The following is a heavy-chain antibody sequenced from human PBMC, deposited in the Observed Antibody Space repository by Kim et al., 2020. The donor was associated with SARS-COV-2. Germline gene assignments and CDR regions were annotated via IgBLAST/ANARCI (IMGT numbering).Heavy chain of an antibody. CDR1: GGSISSGGYS. D-gene: IGHD1-20*01. J-gene: IGHJ4*02. V-gene: IGHV4-30-2*01. CDR3: ARRITGNPGGYFDY. CDR2: IYHSGST. Sequence: SETLSLTCAVSGGSISSGGYSWSWIRQPPGKGLEWIGYIYHSGSTYYNPSLKSRVTISVDRSKNQFSLKLSSVTAADTAVYYCARRITGNPGGYFDYWGQGTLVTVSS.